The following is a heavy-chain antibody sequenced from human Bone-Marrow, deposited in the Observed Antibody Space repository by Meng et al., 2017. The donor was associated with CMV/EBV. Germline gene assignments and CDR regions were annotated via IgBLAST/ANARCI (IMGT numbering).Heavy chain of an antibody. CDR1: GGTFSSYA. D-gene: IGHD2-2*01. CDR3: AREKGSTSWTLADDAFDI. V-gene: IGHV1-69*05. CDR2: IIPIFGTA. J-gene: IGHJ3*02. Sequence: VKVSCKASGGTFSSYAISWVRQAPGQGLEWMGGIIPIFGTANYAQKFQGRVTITTDESTSTAYMELSSLRSEDTAVYYCAREKGSTSWTLADDAFDIWGQGTMVTVSS.